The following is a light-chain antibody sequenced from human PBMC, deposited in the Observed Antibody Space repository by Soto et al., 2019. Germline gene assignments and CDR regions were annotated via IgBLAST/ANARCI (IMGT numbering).Light chain of an antibody. CDR1: SFDIGGYYY. V-gene: IGLV2-14*01. CDR3: TSYTSSTTLI. CDR2: EVT. J-gene: IGLJ2*01. Sequence: QSVLTQPASVSGSPGQSITISCTGTSFDIGGYYYVSWYQHHPGKAPKLIISEVTNRPSGVSSRFSGSKSGNTASLTISGLQAEDEADYYCTSYTSSTTLIFGGGTKLTVL.